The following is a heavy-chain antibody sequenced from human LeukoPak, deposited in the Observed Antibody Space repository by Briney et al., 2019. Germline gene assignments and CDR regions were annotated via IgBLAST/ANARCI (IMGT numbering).Heavy chain of an antibody. J-gene: IGHJ3*02. CDR3: ASGQGGAFDI. Sequence: SETLSLTCGVSGGTFSDYYWSWIRQAPGKGLEWIGEIYQSGSTNYNPSLKSRVTISEDTSKNQFSLKLSSVTAADTAVYYCASGQGGAFDIWGQGTMVTVSS. D-gene: IGHD3-16*01. CDR1: GGTFSDYY. CDR2: IYQSGST. V-gene: IGHV4-34*01.